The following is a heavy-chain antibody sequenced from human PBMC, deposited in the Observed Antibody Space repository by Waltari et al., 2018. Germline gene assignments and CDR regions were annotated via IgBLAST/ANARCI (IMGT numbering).Heavy chain of an antibody. CDR3: ARGNVGYFQH. V-gene: IGHV4-34*01. Sequence: VQLQQWGAGLLTPSETLSLTCAVYGGSLSVYYWSWFRQHPWKGLEWIGEIDQSGGTNYSPSCQSRVTVSVDTSKMQFSLKLSSVTAADTAVYYFARGNVGYFQHWGQGTLVSVSS. CDR1: GGSLSVYY. D-gene: IGHD6-13*01. J-gene: IGHJ1*01. CDR2: IDQSGGT.